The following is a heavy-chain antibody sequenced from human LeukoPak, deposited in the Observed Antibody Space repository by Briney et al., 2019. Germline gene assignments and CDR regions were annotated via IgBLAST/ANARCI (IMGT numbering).Heavy chain of an antibody. CDR3: ARAPPTTIHYYYYYYMDV. J-gene: IGHJ6*03. D-gene: IGHD5-12*01. CDR1: GFTFSSYW. CDR2: INSDGSST. V-gene: IGHV3-74*01. Sequence: GGSLRLSCAASGFTFSSYWMHWVRQAPGKGLVWVSRINSDGSSTSYADSVKGRFTISRDNAKNTLYLQMNSLRAEDTAVYYCARAPPTTIHYYYYYYMDVWGKGTTVTVSS.